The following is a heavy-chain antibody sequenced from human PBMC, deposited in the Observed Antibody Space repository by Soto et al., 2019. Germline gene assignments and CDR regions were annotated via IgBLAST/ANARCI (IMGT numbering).Heavy chain of an antibody. CDR3: VRATYFSDSSGYTRCLDY. J-gene: IGHJ4*02. Sequence: EVQLVESGGGLVQPGGSLRLSCAGSGFTFSDNNIDWVRQAPGKGLEWVGRSRDKPQGYSTAYAASVKGRFTTSRDESKNSAYLQMHSLKTEDTAVYYCVRATYFSDSSGYTRCLDYWGQGTLVTVSS. D-gene: IGHD3-22*01. V-gene: IGHV3-72*01. CDR1: GFTFSDNN. CDR2: SRDKPQGYST.